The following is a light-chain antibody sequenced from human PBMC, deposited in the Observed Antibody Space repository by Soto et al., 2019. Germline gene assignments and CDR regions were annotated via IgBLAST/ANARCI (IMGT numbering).Light chain of an antibody. V-gene: IGKV1-5*01. Sequence: DIQMTQSPSTLSASVGDRVTITCRASQSIHTWLAWSQQKPGKAPKFLIYDASSLESGVPSRFSGSGSGTEVTLTISSLQPDDFATYYCQQYDTYPVTFVHGTKLEIK. CDR3: QQYDTYPVT. CDR2: DAS. J-gene: IGKJ2*01. CDR1: QSIHTW.